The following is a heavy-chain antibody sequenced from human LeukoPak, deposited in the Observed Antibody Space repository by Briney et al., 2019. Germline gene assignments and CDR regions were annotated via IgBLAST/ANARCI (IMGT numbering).Heavy chain of an antibody. D-gene: IGHD3-22*01. V-gene: IGHV3-30*02. CDR3: AIENFDSGGPGSGSPAFDI. Sequence: GGSLRLSCAASGFSFSKYGLHWVRQAPGKGLQWLAMIWYDGSQRYYVDSVKGRFTISRDSSKNTMFLQMNRLTDEATAVYYCAIENFDSGGPGSGSPAFDIWGQGTMVSVSS. CDR2: IWYDGSQR. J-gene: IGHJ3*02. CDR1: GFSFSKYG.